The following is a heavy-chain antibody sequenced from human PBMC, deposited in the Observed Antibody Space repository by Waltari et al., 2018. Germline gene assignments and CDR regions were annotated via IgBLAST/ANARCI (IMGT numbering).Heavy chain of an antibody. Sequence: QVQLVQSGAEVKKPGASVKVSCKASGYTFTGYYMHWVRQAPGQGLEWMGWINPNRGGTNDAQKFQGRVTMTRDTSISTAYMGLSRLRSDDTAVYYCAKRGWEGGDTDWGQGTMVTVSS. V-gene: IGHV1-2*02. CDR1: GYTFTGYY. CDR2: INPNRGGT. J-gene: IGHJ3*01. D-gene: IGHD1-26*01. CDR3: AKRGWEGGDTD.